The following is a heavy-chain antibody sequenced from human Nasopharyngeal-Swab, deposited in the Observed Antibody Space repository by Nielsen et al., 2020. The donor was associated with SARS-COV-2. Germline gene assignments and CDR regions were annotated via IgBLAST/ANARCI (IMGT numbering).Heavy chain of an antibody. J-gene: IGHJ3*02. CDR1: GGSISSYY. Sequence: SETLSLTFPVSGGSISSYYWSWIRQPPGKGLEWFGYIYYSGSTNYNPSLKSRVTISVDTSKNQFSLKLSSVTAADTAVYYCARTGDLDIVVVPAALWAFDIWGQGTMVTVSS. CDR2: IYYSGST. D-gene: IGHD2-2*03. V-gene: IGHV4-59*01. CDR3: ARTGDLDIVVVPAALWAFDI.